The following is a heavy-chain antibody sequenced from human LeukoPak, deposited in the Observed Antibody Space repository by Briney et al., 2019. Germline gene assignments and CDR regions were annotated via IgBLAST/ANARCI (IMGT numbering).Heavy chain of an antibody. CDR3: AKVRGYSSGWYMRYYYYYMDV. J-gene: IGHJ6*03. CDR1: GFTFSSYG. Sequence: GGSLRLSCAASGFTFSSYGMSWVRQAPGKGLEWVSAISGSGGSTYYADSVKGRFTISRDNSKNTLYLQMNSLRAEDTAVYYCAKVRGYSSGWYMRYYYYYMDVWGKGTTVTVSS. CDR2: ISGSGGST. V-gene: IGHV3-23*01. D-gene: IGHD6-19*01.